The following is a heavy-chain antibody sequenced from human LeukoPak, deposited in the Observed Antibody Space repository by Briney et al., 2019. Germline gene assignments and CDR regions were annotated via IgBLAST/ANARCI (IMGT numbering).Heavy chain of an antibody. CDR3: ARGEVGSYYFDY. J-gene: IGHJ4*02. V-gene: IGHV4-38-2*02. D-gene: IGHD6-6*01. Sequence: PSETLSLTCTVSGYSISSGYYWGWIRQPPGKGLEWIGSIYHSGSTYYNPSLKSRVTISVDTSKNQFSLKLSSVTAADTAVYYCARGEVGSYYFDYWGQGTLVTVSS. CDR2: IYHSGST. CDR1: GYSISSGYY.